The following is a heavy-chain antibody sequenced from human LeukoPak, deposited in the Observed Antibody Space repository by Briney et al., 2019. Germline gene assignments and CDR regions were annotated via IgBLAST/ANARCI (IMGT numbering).Heavy chain of an antibody. D-gene: IGHD2-2*01. V-gene: IGHV3-21*01. CDR2: ISSGNSYL. Sequence: GRSLRLSCAASGFTFSSYSMNWVRQAPGKGLEWVSSISSGNSYLYYADSVKGRFTISRDNAKNTLYLQMNSLRAEDTAVYYCARTRYCSSSSCHYDFDYWGQGTLVSVSS. CDR3: ARTRYCSSSSCHYDFDY. J-gene: IGHJ4*02. CDR1: GFTFSSYS.